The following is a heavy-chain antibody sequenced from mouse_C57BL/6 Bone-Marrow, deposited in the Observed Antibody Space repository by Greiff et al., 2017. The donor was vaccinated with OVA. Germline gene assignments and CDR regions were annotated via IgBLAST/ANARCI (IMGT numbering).Heavy chain of an antibody. D-gene: IGHD1-1*02. V-gene: IGHV7-1*01. CDR1: GFTFSDFY. Sequence: EVKLMESGGGLVQSGRSLRLSCATSGFTFSDFYMEWVRQAPGKGLEWIAASRNKANDYTTEYSGSVKGRFIVSRDTSQSILYLQMNALRAEDTAIYYCARAARRGYGAMDYWGQGTSVTVSS. CDR2: SRNKANDYTT. J-gene: IGHJ4*01. CDR3: ARAARRGYGAMDY.